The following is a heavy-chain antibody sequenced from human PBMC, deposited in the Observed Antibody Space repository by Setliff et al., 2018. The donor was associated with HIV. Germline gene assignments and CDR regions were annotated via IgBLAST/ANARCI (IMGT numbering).Heavy chain of an antibody. CDR2: ISGSGGST. CDR1: GFTFSSYA. J-gene: IGHJ4*02. D-gene: IGHD6-19*01. Sequence: GGSLRLSCAASGFTFSSYAMGWVRQAPGKGLEWVSAISGSGGSTYYADSVKGRFTISRDNSKNTLWLQMNSLRAEDTAVYYCAKDPTTGAVAVYYFDCWGQGTLVTVSS. CDR3: AKDPTTGAVAVYYFDC. V-gene: IGHV3-23*01.